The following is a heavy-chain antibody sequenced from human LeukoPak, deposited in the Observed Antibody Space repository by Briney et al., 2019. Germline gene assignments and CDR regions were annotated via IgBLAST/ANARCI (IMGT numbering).Heavy chain of an antibody. CDR1: GGSFSGYY. D-gene: IGHD6-19*01. CDR3: ARGPRRQQWLVRRIQAPFDY. Sequence: SETLSLTCAVYGGSFSGYYWSWIRQPPGKGLEWIGEINHSGRTNYNPSLKSRVTISVDTSKNQFSLKLSSVTAADTAVYYCARGPRRQQWLVRRIQAPFDYWGQGTLVTVSS. CDR2: INHSGRT. J-gene: IGHJ4*02. V-gene: IGHV4-34*01.